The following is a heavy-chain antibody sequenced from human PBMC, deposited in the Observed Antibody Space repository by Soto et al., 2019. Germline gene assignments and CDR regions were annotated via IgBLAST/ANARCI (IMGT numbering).Heavy chain of an antibody. V-gene: IGHV3-30*18. CDR3: AKDLSSSSTSCLDY. Sequence: GGSLRLSCAASGFTFSSYGMHWVRQALGKGLEWVAVTSYDGSNKYYADSVKGRFTISRDNSKNTLYLQMNSLRAEDTAVYYCAKDLSSSSTSCLDYWGQGTLVTVSS. CDR1: GFTFSSYG. D-gene: IGHD2-2*01. CDR2: TSYDGSNK. J-gene: IGHJ4*02.